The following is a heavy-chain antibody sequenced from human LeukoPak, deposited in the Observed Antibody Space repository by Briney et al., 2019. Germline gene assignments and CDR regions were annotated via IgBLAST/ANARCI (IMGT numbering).Heavy chain of an antibody. CDR2: INPDGSRK. V-gene: IGHV3-74*03. CDR3: ASPNGRSVAGIDY. CDR1: GFTFSSYW. J-gene: IGHJ4*02. Sequence: GGSLRLSCVASGFTFSSYWMHWVRQAPGKGLVWVARINPDGSRKTYADSVKGRFTISRDNAKNTLYLQMNSLGAEDTAVYYCASPNGRSVAGIDYWGQGTLVTVSS. D-gene: IGHD6-19*01.